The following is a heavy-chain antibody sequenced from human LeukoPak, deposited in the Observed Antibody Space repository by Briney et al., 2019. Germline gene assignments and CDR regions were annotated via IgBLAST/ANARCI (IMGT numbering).Heavy chain of an antibody. V-gene: IGHV4-59*01. Sequence: SETLSLTCTVSGDSISGYYWSWIRQPPGKGLEWIGYIHYSGSTNYSPSLRSRVTISPDTSKNQFSLKVNSVTAADTAVYYCAREGQWLPDWFDPWGQGTLVTVSS. CDR2: IHYSGST. D-gene: IGHD6-19*01. CDR3: AREGQWLPDWFDP. CDR1: GDSISGYY. J-gene: IGHJ5*02.